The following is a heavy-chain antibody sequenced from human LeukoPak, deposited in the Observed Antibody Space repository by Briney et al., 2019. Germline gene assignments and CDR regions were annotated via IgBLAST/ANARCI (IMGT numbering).Heavy chain of an antibody. V-gene: IGHV3-23*01. J-gene: IGHJ3*02. Sequence: GGSLGLSCAASGFTFSSYGMHWVRQAPGKGLEWVSAISGSGGSTYYADSVKGRFTISRDNSKNTLYLQMNSLRAEDTAVYYCAKYTSSDAFDIWGQGTMVTVSS. CDR1: GFTFSSYG. CDR2: ISGSGGST. CDR3: AKYTSSDAFDI.